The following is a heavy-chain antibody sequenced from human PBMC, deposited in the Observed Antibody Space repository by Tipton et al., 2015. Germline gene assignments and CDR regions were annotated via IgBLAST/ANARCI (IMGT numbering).Heavy chain of an antibody. V-gene: IGHV4-38-2*02. CDR2: ISHSGNT. CDR3: ACQDYDSLTRDYQTVDY. Sequence: TLSLTCTVSGGSVSSGSAYHWGWIRQPPGKGLEWIGSISHSGNTYYNPSLKSRVTMSRDTSKNQFSLKLTSVTAADTAVYYCACQDYDSLTRDYQTVDYWGQGTLVTVSS. J-gene: IGHJ4*02. CDR1: GGSVSSGSAYH. D-gene: IGHD3-9*01.